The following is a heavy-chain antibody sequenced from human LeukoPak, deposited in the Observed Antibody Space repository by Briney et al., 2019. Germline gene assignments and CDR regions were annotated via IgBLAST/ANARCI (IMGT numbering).Heavy chain of an antibody. Sequence: SETLSRTCAGSDYSINSGHYWGWIRQPPGKGLEWIGGTYHRGRTYYNPPLKSRVTTSVDTSKNQFSLKLTSVTAADTAVYYCARHASPDIVIVPAATFDCWGQGTLVTVSS. J-gene: IGHJ4*02. CDR3: ARHASPDIVIVPAATFDC. CDR1: DYSINSGHY. CDR2: TYHRGRT. V-gene: IGHV4-38-2*01. D-gene: IGHD2-2*01.